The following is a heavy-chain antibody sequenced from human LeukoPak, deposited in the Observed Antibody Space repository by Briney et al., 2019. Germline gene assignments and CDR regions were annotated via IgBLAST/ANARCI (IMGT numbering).Heavy chain of an antibody. CDR1: GDSISSYF. V-gene: IGHV4-59*08. J-gene: IGHJ3*02. CDR3: ARGRGYGGNYSRSFDI. Sequence: AETLSLTCTVSGDSISSYFWSWIRQPPGKGLEWIGYNSGSTNYKPSLKSRVTILLDRSKNQFSLKLSSVTAADTAVYYCARGRGYGGNYSRSFDIWGQGTMVTVSS. CDR2: NSGST. D-gene: IGHD1-26*01.